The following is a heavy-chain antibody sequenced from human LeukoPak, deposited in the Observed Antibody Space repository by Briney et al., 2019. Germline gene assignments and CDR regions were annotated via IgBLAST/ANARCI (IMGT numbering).Heavy chain of an antibody. CDR3: ANHARFYYNNSGSLDY. J-gene: IGHJ4*02. CDR1: GFTFSSYD. CDR2: ICSSGCST. Sequence: PGGSLTLSCAASGFTFSSYDMSWVRQAPGKGLEWVSAICSSGCSTDYADSVRRLFTISRDTSKHTLYVQMHSLRAEDTGVYYCANHARFYYNNSGSLDYWGQGTLVTVSS. D-gene: IGHD3-22*01. V-gene: IGHV3-23*01.